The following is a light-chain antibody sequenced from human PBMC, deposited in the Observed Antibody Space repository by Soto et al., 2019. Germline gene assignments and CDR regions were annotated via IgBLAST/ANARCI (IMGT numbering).Light chain of an antibody. CDR1: QSVDSN. J-gene: IGKJ1*01. V-gene: IGKV3-15*01. CDR2: GAS. Sequence: EILMTQSPATLSVSPGERATLSCRASQSVDSNLAWYQQKPGQAPRLLIYGASTRATGISARFSGSGYGTEFTLTISSLQSEDFGVYYCQQYNNWWTFGQGTKVDIQ. CDR3: QQYNNWWT.